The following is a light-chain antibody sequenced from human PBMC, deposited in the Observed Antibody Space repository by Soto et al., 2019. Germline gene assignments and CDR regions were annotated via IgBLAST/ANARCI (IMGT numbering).Light chain of an antibody. CDR1: QSIARY. J-gene: IGKJ4*01. V-gene: IGKV1-6*01. Sequence: IQMTQSPSSLSASVGDRVTITCRASQSIARYLNWYQQKPRKAPNLLIYTASTLQSGVPSRFSGSGSGTDFTLTISSLQPEDFATYYCIQDYNYPLTFGGGTKVDIK. CDR2: TAS. CDR3: IQDYNYPLT.